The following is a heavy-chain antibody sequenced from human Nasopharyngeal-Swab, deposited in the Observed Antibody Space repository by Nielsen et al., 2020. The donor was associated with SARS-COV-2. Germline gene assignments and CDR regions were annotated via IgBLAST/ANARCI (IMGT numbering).Heavy chain of an antibody. J-gene: IGHJ5*02. Sequence: LRLSCTVSGDSINSHFWSWIRQPPGKGLDWIGYISYGGSTNYNPSLRSRVTISVDTSKSRFSLKLTSVTAADTAVYYCARARTRTIFGVVGWFDPWGQGTLVTVSS. D-gene: IGHD3-3*01. V-gene: IGHV4-59*11. CDR1: GDSINSHF. CDR2: ISYGGST. CDR3: ARARTRTIFGVVGWFDP.